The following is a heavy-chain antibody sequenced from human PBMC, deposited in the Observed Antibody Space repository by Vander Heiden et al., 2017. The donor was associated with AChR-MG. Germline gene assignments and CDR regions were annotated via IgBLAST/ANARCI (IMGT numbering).Heavy chain of an antibody. CDR2: IKQDGSEK. CDR3: ARDCSGGSCYSAYYYYGMDV. V-gene: IGHV3-7*01. Sequence: EVQLVESGGGLVQPGGSLRRSCAASGFTFSSYWMNWVRQAPGKGLEWVANIKQDGSEKYYVDSVKGRFTISRDNAKNSLYLQMNSLRAEDTAVYYCARDCSGGSCYSAYYYYGMDVWGQGTTVTVSS. CDR1: GFTFSSYW. D-gene: IGHD2-15*01. J-gene: IGHJ6*02.